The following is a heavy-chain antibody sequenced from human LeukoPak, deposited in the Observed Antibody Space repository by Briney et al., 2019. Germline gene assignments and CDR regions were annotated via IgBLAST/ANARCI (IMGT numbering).Heavy chain of an antibody. D-gene: IGHD3-22*01. Sequence: PGGSLRLSCAASGFTFSSYAMSWVRQAPGKGLEWVSVIYSGGSTYYADSVKGRFPISRDNSRNTLYLQMNSLRAEDTAVYYCAREGEGDYYDSNDAFDIWGQGTMVTVSS. CDR3: AREGEGDYYDSNDAFDI. CDR2: IYSGGST. V-gene: IGHV3-66*01. J-gene: IGHJ3*02. CDR1: GFTFSSYA.